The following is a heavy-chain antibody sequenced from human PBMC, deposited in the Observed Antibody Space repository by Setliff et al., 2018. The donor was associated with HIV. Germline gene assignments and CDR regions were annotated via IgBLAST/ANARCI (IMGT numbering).Heavy chain of an antibody. V-gene: IGHV4-39*01. CDR2: IYYSGST. J-gene: IGHJ5*02. CDR3: ASRVYYYDSSGYLREEGFDP. Sequence: SETLSLTCTVSGGSISNSRYYWSWIRQPPGKGLEWIGSIYYSGSTYYNPSLKSRVTISVDTSRNQFSLMLSSVTAADAAVYYCASRVYYYDSSGYLREEGFDPWGQGTLVTVSS. D-gene: IGHD3-22*01. CDR1: GGSISNSRYY.